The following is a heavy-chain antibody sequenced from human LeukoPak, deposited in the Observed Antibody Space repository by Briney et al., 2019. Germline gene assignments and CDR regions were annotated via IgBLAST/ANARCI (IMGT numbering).Heavy chain of an antibody. J-gene: IGHJ4*02. CDR3: ASEDIVATRIPFDY. CDR1: GFTFSSYE. Sequence: GGSLRLSCAASGFTFSSYEMNWVRQAPGKGLEWVSYISSSGSTIYYADSVKGRFTIYRDNAKNSLYLQMNSLRAEDTAVYYCASEDIVATRIPFDYWGQGTLVTVSS. V-gene: IGHV3-48*03. D-gene: IGHD5-12*01. CDR2: ISSSGSTI.